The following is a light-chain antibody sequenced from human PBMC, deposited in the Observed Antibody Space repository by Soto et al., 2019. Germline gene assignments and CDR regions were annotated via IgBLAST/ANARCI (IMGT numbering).Light chain of an antibody. CDR1: SSYISSYNY. V-gene: IGLV2-14*03. J-gene: IGLJ2*01. CDR3: SSYTISSTVV. CDR2: DVS. Sequence: QSALTQPASVSGSPGQSITISCTTSSSYISSYNYVSWYQQHTGKAPRLIIYDVSSRPSGISNRFSGSKSGNTVSLTISGLQAEDEADYFGSSYTISSTVVFGGGTKLTVL.